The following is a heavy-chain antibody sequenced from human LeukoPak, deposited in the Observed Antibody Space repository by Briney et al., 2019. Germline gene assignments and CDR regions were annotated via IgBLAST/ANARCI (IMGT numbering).Heavy chain of an antibody. D-gene: IGHD6-19*01. Sequence: GGSLRLSCAASGFTFSNYWMSWVRQAPGKGPEWVSSMSGSGSGTDYADSVKGRFTISRDNSKNTLYLQMNSLRAEDTALYYCAKDAQGLVRGGIYFDFWGQGSLVTVSS. CDR1: GFTFSNYW. CDR2: MSGSGSGT. CDR3: AKDAQGLVRGGIYFDF. V-gene: IGHV3-23*01. J-gene: IGHJ4*02.